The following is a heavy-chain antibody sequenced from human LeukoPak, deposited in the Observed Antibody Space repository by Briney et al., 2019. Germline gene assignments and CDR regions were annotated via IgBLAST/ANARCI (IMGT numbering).Heavy chain of an antibody. J-gene: IGHJ5*02. D-gene: IGHD6-19*01. CDR2: INPKSGVT. CDR3: AKTHPWTVAGCWFDP. CDR1: GYTFTDYN. Sequence: GSVKVSCKAYGYTFTDYNMHWVRQAPGQGLEWMGWINPKSGVTNYVQKFQGRVTMTRDTSINTAYMDLSRLKSDDTAVYYCAKTHPWTVAGCWFDPWGQGTLVTVSS. V-gene: IGHV1-2*02.